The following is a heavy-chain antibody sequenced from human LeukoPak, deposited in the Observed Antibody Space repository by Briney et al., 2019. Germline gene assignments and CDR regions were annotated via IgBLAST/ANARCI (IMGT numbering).Heavy chain of an antibody. CDR2: IYYSGST. V-gene: IGHV4-59*08. Sequence: SETLSLTCTVSGGSISSYYWSWIRQPPGKGLEWIGYIYYSGSTNYNPSLKSRVTISVDTSKNQFSLKLSSVTAADTAVYYCARGRSGWALDYYYGMDVWGQGTTVTVSS. CDR3: ARGRSGWALDYYYGMDV. J-gene: IGHJ6*02. D-gene: IGHD6-19*01. CDR1: GGSISSYY.